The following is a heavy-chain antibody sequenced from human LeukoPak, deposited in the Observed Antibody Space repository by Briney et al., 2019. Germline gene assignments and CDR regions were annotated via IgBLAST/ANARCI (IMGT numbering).Heavy chain of an antibody. D-gene: IGHD6-13*01. Sequence: ASVKVSCKASGGTFSSYAISWVRQAPGQGLEWMGRINPNSGDTRYGQKFQGRVTMTRDTSISTAYMELTRLRSDDTAVYYCARVGIANDSWGQGTLVTVSP. CDR3: ARVGIANDS. CDR2: INPNSGDT. CDR1: GGTFSSYA. V-gene: IGHV1-2*02. J-gene: IGHJ4*02.